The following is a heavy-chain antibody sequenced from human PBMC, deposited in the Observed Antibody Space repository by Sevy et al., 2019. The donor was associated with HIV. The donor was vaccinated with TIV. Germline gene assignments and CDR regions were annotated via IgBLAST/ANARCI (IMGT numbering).Heavy chain of an antibody. Sequence: GGSLRLSCVVFGFSVSSNYMSWVRQAPGKGLEWVSNIYSDGRTYYADSVRGRFTISRDTSKNTVYLEMKSLRAEDTAVYYCTREDIVLGEDNYYGMDVWGHGTTVTVSS. CDR3: TREDIVLGEDNYYGMDV. V-gene: IGHV3-53*01. CDR1: GFSVSSNY. CDR2: IYSDGRT. J-gene: IGHJ6*02. D-gene: IGHD2-15*01.